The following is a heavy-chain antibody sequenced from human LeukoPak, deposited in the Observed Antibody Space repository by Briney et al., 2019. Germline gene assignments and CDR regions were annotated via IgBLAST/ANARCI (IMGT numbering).Heavy chain of an antibody. J-gene: IGHJ4*02. V-gene: IGHV3-23*01. CDR2: ITASGGNT. CDR1: GITFSGYA. CDR3: AIRGATGKHFEY. D-gene: IGHD1-26*01. Sequence: GGSLRLSCAASGITFSGYAMNWVRQAPGRGLEWVSSITASGGNTNHADSVKGRFTISRDNSKKTLYLQMNSLKVEDAAIYYRAIRGATGKHFEYWGQGAQVTVSS.